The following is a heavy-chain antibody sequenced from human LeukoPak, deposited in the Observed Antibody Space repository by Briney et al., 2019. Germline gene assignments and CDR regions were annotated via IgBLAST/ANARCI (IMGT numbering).Heavy chain of an antibody. CDR3: AKASDFWSGYFDY. D-gene: IGHD3-3*01. CDR1: GFTFDDYA. Sequence: SLRLSCAASGFTFDDYAMHWVRQAPGKGLEWVSGISWNSGSIGYADSVKGRFTISRDNAKNSLYLQMNSLRAEDMALYYCAKASDFWSGYFDYWGQGTLVTVSS. CDR2: ISWNSGSI. J-gene: IGHJ4*02. V-gene: IGHV3-9*03.